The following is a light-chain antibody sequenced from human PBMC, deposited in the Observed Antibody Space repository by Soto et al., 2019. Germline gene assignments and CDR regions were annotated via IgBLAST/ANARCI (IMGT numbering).Light chain of an antibody. CDR2: DVS. CDR1: SSDVGGYNY. V-gene: IGLV2-14*01. CDR3: SSYTSSGTLMV. J-gene: IGLJ2*01. Sequence: QYALTQPASVSGSPGQSITISCTGTSSDVGGYNYVSWYQQHPGKAPKLMIYDVSNRPSGVSNRFSGSKSGNTASLTISGLQAADEADDYGSSYTSSGTLMVFGGGTKLTVL.